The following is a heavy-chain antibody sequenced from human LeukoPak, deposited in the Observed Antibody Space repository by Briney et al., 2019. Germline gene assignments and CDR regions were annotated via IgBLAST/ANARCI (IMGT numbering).Heavy chain of an antibody. CDR2: IYPGDSDT. D-gene: IGHD5-12*01. J-gene: IGHJ4*02. Sequence: GESLKISCKGSGYSFTSYWIGWVRQMPGKGLEWMGIIYPGDSDTRYSPSFQGQVTISADKSISTAYLQWSSLKASDTAMYYCARMWREEYSGYGHFDYWGQGTLVTVSS. CDR3: ARMWREEYSGYGHFDY. V-gene: IGHV5-51*01. CDR1: GYSFTSYW.